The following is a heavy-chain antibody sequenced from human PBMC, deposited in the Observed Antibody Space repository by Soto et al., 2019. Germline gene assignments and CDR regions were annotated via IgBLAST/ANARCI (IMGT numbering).Heavy chain of an antibody. V-gene: IGHV3-23*01. CDR3: AKDAGGLYRDYYYMDV. Sequence: GGSQRLSCTASGFTFRSYAMSWVRQAPGKGLEWVSAISGSGGSTYYADSVKGRFTISRDNSKNTLYLQMNSLRAEDTAVYYCAKDAGGLYRDYYYMDVWGKGTTVTVSS. J-gene: IGHJ6*03. CDR2: ISGSGGST. CDR1: GFTFRSYA. D-gene: IGHD2-8*01.